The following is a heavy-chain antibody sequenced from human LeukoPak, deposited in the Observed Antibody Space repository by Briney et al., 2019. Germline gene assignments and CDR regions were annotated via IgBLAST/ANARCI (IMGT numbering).Heavy chain of an antibody. Sequence: PSETLSLTCAVYGGSFSGYYWSWIRQPPGKGLEWIGEINHSGSTNYNPSLKSRDTISVDTSKNQFSLKLSSVTAADTAVYYCARVRRASYYGSGSYLVWGQGTLVTVSP. D-gene: IGHD3-10*01. CDR2: INHSGST. J-gene: IGHJ4*02. CDR3: ARVRRASYYGSGSYLV. V-gene: IGHV4-34*01. CDR1: GGSFSGYY.